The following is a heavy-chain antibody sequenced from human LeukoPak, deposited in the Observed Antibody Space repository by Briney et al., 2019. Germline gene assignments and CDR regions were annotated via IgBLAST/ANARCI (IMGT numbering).Heavy chain of an antibody. V-gene: IGHV4-59*01. D-gene: IGHD3-3*01. CDR1: GGSISSYY. J-gene: IGHJ3*02. CDR2: IYYSGST. Sequence: PSETLTLTCTVSGGSISSYYWSWIRQPPGKGLEWIGYIYYSGSTKYKPSLKSRVTISVDTSKNQFSLKLSSVTAADTAVYYCARGRFLDAFDIWGQGTMVTVSS. CDR3: ARGRFLDAFDI.